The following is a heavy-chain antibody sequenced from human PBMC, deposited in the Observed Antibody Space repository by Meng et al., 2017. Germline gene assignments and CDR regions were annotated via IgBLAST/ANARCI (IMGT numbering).Heavy chain of an antibody. CDR2: TYYGSKWSH. CDR3: ARGFAPVAQGAFDY. D-gene: IGHD2-2*01. V-gene: IGHV6-1*01. Sequence: VHLQQSGPGLVKPSQTLSLTCAISGDSVSSNRADWNLIRQSPSRGLEWLGRTYYGSKWSHDYAVSVKSRIIINADTSKNQFSLQLNSVTPGDTAVYYCARGFAPVAQGAFDYWGQGALVTVS. J-gene: IGHJ4*02. CDR1: GDSVSSNRAD.